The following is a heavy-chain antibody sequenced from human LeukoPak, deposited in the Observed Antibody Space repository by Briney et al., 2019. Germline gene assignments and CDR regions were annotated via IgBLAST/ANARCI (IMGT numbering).Heavy chain of an antibody. Sequence: GGSLRLSCAASGFTFSSYSMNWVRQAPGKGLEWVPSISSNSSYIYYADSVRGRFTISRDNAKNSLYLQMNSLRAEDTAVYYCAREIWTDTAMVKITPDAFDIWGQGTMVTVSS. V-gene: IGHV3-21*01. CDR2: ISSNSSYI. CDR1: GFTFSSYS. D-gene: IGHD5-18*01. J-gene: IGHJ3*02. CDR3: AREIWTDTAMVKITPDAFDI.